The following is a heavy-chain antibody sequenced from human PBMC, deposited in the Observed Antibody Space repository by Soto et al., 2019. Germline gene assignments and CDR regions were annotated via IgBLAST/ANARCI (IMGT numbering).Heavy chain of an antibody. CDR3: ARDFPPRIAVAGTGDNWFDP. CDR1: GFTFSSYA. CDR2: ISYDGSNK. Sequence: QVQLVESGGGVVQPGRSLRLSCAASGFTFSSYAMHWVRQAPGKGLEWVAVISYDGSNKYYADSVKGRFTISRDNSKKTRYRQMNSLRAEDTAVYYCARDFPPRIAVAGTGDNWFDPWGQGTLVTVSS. D-gene: IGHD6-19*01. V-gene: IGHV3-30-3*01. J-gene: IGHJ5*02.